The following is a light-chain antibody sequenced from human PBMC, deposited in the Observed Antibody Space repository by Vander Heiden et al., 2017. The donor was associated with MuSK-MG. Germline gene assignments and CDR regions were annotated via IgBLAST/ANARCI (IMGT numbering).Light chain of an antibody. CDR3: CAYAGSDTNHVV. V-gene: IGLV2-11*01. CDR2: DVS. J-gene: IGLJ2*01. Sequence: QSALTQPRSVSGSPAQSVTISCTGTSSDVGGSNYVSWYQQHPGKAPKLMIYDVSKRHGGVPDRVSGSKSGNTASTTITGLQAEDEADDYCCAYAGSDTNHVVFGGGTKLTVL. CDR1: SSDVGGSNY.